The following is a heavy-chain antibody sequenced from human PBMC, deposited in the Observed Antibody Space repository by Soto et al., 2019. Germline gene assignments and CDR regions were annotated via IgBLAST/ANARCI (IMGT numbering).Heavy chain of an antibody. CDR3: AIDHAIAVAVFAY. Sequence: PSETLSLTCTVSGGSVTSGSYYWSWIRQPPGKGLEWIGYIYYSGSTNYNPSLKSRVTISVDMSKNQISLKLSSVTAADTAVYYCAIDHAIAVAVFAYWRHGTLVTVSS. J-gene: IGHJ4*01. V-gene: IGHV4-61*01. D-gene: IGHD6-19*01. CDR2: IYYSGST. CDR1: GGSVTSGSYY.